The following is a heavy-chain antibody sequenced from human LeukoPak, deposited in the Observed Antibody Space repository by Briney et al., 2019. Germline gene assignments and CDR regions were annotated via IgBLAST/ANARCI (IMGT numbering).Heavy chain of an antibody. CDR1: GYTFTGYY. D-gene: IGHD6-19*01. V-gene: IGHV1-2*06. CDR3: ARWGTWQWLVRDWFDR. Sequence: ASVKVSCKASGYTFTGYYMHWVRQAPGQGLEWMGRINPNSGGTNYAQKFQGRVTMTRDTSISTAYMELSRLRSDDTAVYYCARWGTWQWLVRDWFDRWGQGTLVTVSS. J-gene: IGHJ5*02. CDR2: INPNSGGT.